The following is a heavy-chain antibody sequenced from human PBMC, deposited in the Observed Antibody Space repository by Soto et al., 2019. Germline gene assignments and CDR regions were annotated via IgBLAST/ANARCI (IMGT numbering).Heavy chain of an antibody. CDR3: ARDPSNDYGGDTFDY. Sequence: SVKVSCKASGGTFSSYAIHWVRQAPGQGLEWLGKIIPSYDRTNYAQKFQGRVTVTADAYTTTAYMELSSLRSDDTAVYYCARDPSNDYGGDTFDYWGQGTLVTVSS. V-gene: IGHV1-69*13. CDR2: IIPSYDRT. CDR1: GGTFSSYA. D-gene: IGHD4-17*01. J-gene: IGHJ4*02.